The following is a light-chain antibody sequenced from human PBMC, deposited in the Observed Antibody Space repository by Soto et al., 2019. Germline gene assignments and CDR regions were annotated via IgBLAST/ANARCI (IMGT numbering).Light chain of an antibody. CDR2: DAS. CDR3: QQYTSYLYT. CDR1: QSISSC. Sequence: DMQMTQSPSTLSASVGDRVTITCRASQSISSCLACYQQKPGKAHKLLIYDASSLESGVPSRFSGSESGTEFTLTLSGLQPDAFATYYCQQYTSYLYTFGQRTKGQI. V-gene: IGKV1-5*01. J-gene: IGKJ2*01.